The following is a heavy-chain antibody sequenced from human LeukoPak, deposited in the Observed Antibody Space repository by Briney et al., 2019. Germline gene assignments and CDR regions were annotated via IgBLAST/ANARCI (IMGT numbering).Heavy chain of an antibody. V-gene: IGHV5-51*01. CDR1: GYSFTNYW. CDR2: IYPGDSHT. CDR3: ARQPNPDFDY. Sequence: GESLKISCKGSGYSFTNYWIGWVRQMPGKGLEWMGIIYPGDSHTRYSPSFQGQVTISADKSINTAYLQWSSLKASDTAMYYCARQPNPDFDYWGQGTLVTVSS. J-gene: IGHJ4*02.